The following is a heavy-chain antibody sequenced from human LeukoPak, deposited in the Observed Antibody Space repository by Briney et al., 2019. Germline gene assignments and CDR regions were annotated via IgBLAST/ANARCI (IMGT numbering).Heavy chain of an antibody. V-gene: IGHV3-66*01. J-gene: IGHJ4*02. CDR1: GLILSSYV. D-gene: IGHD2-15*01. CDR3: ARSKRVVVVAGYFDY. Sequence: PGGSLRLSCAASGLILSSYVMSWVRQAPGKGLEWVSVIYSGGSTYYADSVKGRFTISRDNSKNTLYLQMNSLRAEDTAVYYCARSKRVVVVAGYFDYWGQGTLVTVSS. CDR2: IYSGGST.